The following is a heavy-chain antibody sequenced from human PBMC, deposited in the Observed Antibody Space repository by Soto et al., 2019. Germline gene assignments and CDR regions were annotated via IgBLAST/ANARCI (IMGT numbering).Heavy chain of an antibody. Sequence: GXLRLSYLVSGVXVNTNYVYWIRQAPGRGLEWVSAMYSGCDIHYADSVKGRFTISRYTSEKTLYLIMYKFRVEDTAVYFCVSRIPSWVFAYWGQATLGTVS. V-gene: IGHV3-53*01. D-gene: IGHD3-16*01. CDR2: MYSGCDI. CDR1: GVXVNTNY. J-gene: IGHJ4*01. CDR3: VSRIPSWVFAY.